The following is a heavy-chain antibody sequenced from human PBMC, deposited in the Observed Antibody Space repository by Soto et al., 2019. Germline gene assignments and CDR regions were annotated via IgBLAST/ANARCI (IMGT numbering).Heavy chain of an antibody. CDR1: GGTFSSYA. Sequence: QVQLVQSGAEVKKPGSSVKVSCKASGGTFSSYAISWVRQAPGQGLEWMGGIIPIFGTANYAQKFQGRVTITADESTSTAYMELSSLRSEDTAVYYCARTKDVDYGDYVGDLKPCYYYGMDVWGQGTTVTVSS. CDR3: ARTKDVDYGDYVGDLKPCYYYGMDV. D-gene: IGHD4-17*01. CDR2: IIPIFGTA. J-gene: IGHJ6*02. V-gene: IGHV1-69*01.